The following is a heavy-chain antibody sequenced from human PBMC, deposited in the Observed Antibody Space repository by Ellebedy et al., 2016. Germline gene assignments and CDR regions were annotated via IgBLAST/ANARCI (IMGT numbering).Heavy chain of an antibody. CDR2: ISYDGSNK. CDR3: AKPEIVVVVAATTDYYGMDV. J-gene: IGHJ6*02. D-gene: IGHD2-15*01. Sequence: GGSLRLXXAASGFTFSSYGMHWVRQAPGKGLEWVAVISYDGSNKYYADSVKGRFTISRDNSKNTLYLQMNSLRAEDTAVYYCAKPEIVVVVAATTDYYGMDVWGQGTTVTVSS. V-gene: IGHV3-30*18. CDR1: GFTFSSYG.